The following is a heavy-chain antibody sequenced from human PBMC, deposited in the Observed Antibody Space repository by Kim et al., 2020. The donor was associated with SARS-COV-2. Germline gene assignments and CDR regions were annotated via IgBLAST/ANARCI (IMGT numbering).Heavy chain of an antibody. J-gene: IGHJ3*02. CDR3: ARDKAYAFDI. CDR2: ITIGGDGT. CDR1: GFTFSRFS. V-gene: IGHV3-48*02. Sequence: GGSLRLSCGASGFTFSRFSFNWIRQAPGKGLEWISYITIGGDGTQYADSVRGRFTISRDNVHNLIYLQMNSLRHEDTAIYYCARDKAYAFDIWGHGTMVTVSS.